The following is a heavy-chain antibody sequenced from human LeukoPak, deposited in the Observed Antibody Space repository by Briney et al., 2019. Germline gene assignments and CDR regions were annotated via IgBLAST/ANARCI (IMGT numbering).Heavy chain of an antibody. J-gene: IGHJ4*02. CDR1: GYTFTGYY. Sequence: ASVKVSCKASGYTFTGYYIHWVRQAPGQGLEWMGWINPNSGGTNYAQKFQGRVTMTRDTSTSTVYMELSSLRSEDTAVYYCARDTGTVTSPDYWGQGTLVTVSS. CDR3: ARDTGTVTSPDY. CDR2: INPNSGGT. V-gene: IGHV1-2*02. D-gene: IGHD4-17*01.